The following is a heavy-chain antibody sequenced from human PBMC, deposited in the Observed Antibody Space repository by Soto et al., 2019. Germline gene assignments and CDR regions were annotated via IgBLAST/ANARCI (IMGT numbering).Heavy chain of an antibody. J-gene: IGHJ6*02. CDR1: GFTVSSNY. V-gene: IGHV3-53*01. CDR3: ARESIVVVPAAIRYYYGMDV. CDR2: IYSGGST. Sequence: GSLRLSCAASGFTVSSNYMSWVRQAPGKGLEWVSVIYSGGSTYYADSVKGRFTISRDNSKNTLYLQMNSLRAEDTAVYYCARESIVVVPAAIRYYYGMDVWGQGTTVTVSS. D-gene: IGHD2-2*02.